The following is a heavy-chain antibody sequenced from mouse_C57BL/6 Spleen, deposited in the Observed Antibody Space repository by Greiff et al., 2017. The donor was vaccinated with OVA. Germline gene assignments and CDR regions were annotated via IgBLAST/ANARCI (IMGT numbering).Heavy chain of an antibody. D-gene: IGHD2-2*01. CDR1: GFTFSSYA. CDR3: ASYGSYYFDY. CDR2: ISDGGSYT. Sequence: EVHLVESGGGLVKPGGSLKLSCAASGFTFSSYAMSWVRQTPEKRLEWVATISDGGSYTYYPDNVKGRFTISRDNAKNNLYLQMSHLKSEDTAMYYCASYGSYYFDYWGQGTTLTVSS. V-gene: IGHV5-4*01. J-gene: IGHJ2*01.